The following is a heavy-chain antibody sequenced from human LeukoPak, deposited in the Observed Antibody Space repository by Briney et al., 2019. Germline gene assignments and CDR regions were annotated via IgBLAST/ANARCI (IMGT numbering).Heavy chain of an antibody. V-gene: IGHV3-11*04. CDR1: GFILSDYY. D-gene: IGHD6-19*01. CDR3: ARDLLPQQWLALPFDY. J-gene: IGHJ4*02. Sequence: GGSLRLSCAASGFILSDYYMSWIRQAPGKGLEWVSYISSSGSTIYHADSVKGRFTISRDNSKNTLYLQMNSLRAEDTAVYYCARDLLPQQWLALPFDYWGQGTLVTVSS. CDR2: ISSSGSTI.